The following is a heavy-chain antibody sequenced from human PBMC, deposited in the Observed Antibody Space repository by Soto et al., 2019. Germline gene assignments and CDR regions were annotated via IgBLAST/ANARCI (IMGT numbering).Heavy chain of an antibody. CDR3: ARPTSGSFFEFDY. CDR1: GDSIGSTTYY. D-gene: IGHD1-26*01. Sequence: SETLSLTCTVSGDSIGSTTYYWGWIRQPPGKGLEWIGNIYYSGSTYFNPSLKSRVTISVDTSKNQFSLRLNSVTAADTAVYFCARPTSGSFFEFDYWAWEPWSPSPQ. J-gene: IGHJ4*02. CDR2: IYYSGST. V-gene: IGHV4-39*01.